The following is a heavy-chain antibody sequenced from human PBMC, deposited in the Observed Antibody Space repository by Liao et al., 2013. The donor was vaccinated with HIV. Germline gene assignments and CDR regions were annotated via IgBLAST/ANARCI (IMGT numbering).Heavy chain of an antibody. D-gene: IGHD7-27*01. CDR2: IYAAETT. J-gene: IGHJ4*02. CDR3: AREFLTGDFDY. V-gene: IGHV4-61*02. Sequence: QVQLQESGPGLVKPSQTLSLTCAVSGGSIGSGGFFWSWIRQPAGKGLEWIGRIYAAETTKYNPSLKSRVTISADTTTNQFSLRLTSVTAADTAVYYCAREFLTGDFDYWGPGSLVTVSS. CDR1: GGSIGSGGFF.